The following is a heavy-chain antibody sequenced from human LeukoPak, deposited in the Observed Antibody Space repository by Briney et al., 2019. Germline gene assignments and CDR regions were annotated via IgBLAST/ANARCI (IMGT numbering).Heavy chain of an antibody. CDR3: ARPSSYRVLPDAFDI. V-gene: IGHV5-51*01. Sequence: GESLKISCKGSGYSFTSYWIGWVRQMPGKGLEWMGIIYPGDSDTRYSPSFQGQVTISADKSISTAYLQWSSLKASDTAMYYCARPSSYRVLPDAFDIWGQGTMVTVSS. D-gene: IGHD1-14*01. CDR2: IYPGDSDT. CDR1: GYSFTSYW. J-gene: IGHJ3*02.